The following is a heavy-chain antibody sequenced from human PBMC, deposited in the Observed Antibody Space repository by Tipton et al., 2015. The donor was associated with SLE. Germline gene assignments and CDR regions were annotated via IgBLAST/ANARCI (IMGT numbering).Heavy chain of an antibody. J-gene: IGHJ4*02. Sequence: TLSLTCTVSGASISSTTYHWGWIRQPPGKGLEWIGSIYYSGRTYYNASLKSRVTISVDTSNKQFSLNLNSVTAADTAVYYCVRSVDFWSGRYYFDYWGQGTLVTVSS. V-gene: IGHV4-39*01. D-gene: IGHD3-3*01. CDR2: IYYSGRT. CDR1: GASISSTTYH. CDR3: VRSVDFWSGRYYFDY.